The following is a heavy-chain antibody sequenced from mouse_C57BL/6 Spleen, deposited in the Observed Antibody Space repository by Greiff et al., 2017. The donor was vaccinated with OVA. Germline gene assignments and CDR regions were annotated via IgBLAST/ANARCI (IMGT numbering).Heavy chain of an antibody. CDR1: GYTFTDYN. Sequence: VQLKQSGPELVKPGASVKMSCKASGYTFTDYNMHWVKQSHGKSLEWIGYINPNNGGTSYNQKFKGKATLTVNKSSSTAYMELRSLTSEDSAVYYCAREEMVTTRAWFADWGQGTLVTVSA. V-gene: IGHV1-22*01. CDR3: AREEMVTTRAWFAD. D-gene: IGHD2-2*01. CDR2: INPNNGGT. J-gene: IGHJ3*01.